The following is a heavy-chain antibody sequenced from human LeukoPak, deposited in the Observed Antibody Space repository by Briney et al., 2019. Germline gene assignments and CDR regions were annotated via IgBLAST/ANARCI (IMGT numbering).Heavy chain of an antibody. Sequence: ASVKVSCKASGYTFTGYYMHWVRQAPGQGLEWMGIINPSGGSTSYAQKFQGRVTMTRDMSTSTVYMELSSLRSEDTAVYYCATRLWFGEFDPWGQGTLVTVSS. CDR2: INPSGGST. V-gene: IGHV1-46*01. CDR3: ATRLWFGEFDP. D-gene: IGHD3-10*01. CDR1: GYTFTGYY. J-gene: IGHJ5*02.